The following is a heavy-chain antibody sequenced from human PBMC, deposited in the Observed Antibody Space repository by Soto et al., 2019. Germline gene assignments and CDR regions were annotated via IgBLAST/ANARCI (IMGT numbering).Heavy chain of an antibody. Sequence: SVKVSCKASGGTFSSYAISWVRQAPGQGLEWMGGIIPIFGTANYAQKFQGKVTITADESTSTAYMELSSLRSEDTAVYYCASLEYSSSSAGGWFDPWGQGTLVTVS. CDR1: GGTFSSYA. V-gene: IGHV1-69*13. J-gene: IGHJ5*02. CDR3: ASLEYSSSSAGGWFDP. CDR2: IIPIFGTA. D-gene: IGHD6-6*01.